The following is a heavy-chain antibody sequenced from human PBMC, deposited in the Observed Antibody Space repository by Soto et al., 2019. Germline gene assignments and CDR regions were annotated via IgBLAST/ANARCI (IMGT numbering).Heavy chain of an antibody. CDR3: ASTTAVPNTARSRYFFAY. CDR2: VYYGGTT. D-gene: IGHD4-17*01. CDR1: GGSVSHKTYY. J-gene: IGHJ4*02. V-gene: IGHV4-61*01. Sequence: QGQLQESGPGLLKPSETLSLTCSVSGGSVSHKTYYWSWSRQPPGKRLEWIGYVYYGGTTNYNPSLTSRVNISVDLSQHQFSRRLSSVTAADTALYYCASTTAVPNTARSRYFFAYWGQGTLVTVSP.